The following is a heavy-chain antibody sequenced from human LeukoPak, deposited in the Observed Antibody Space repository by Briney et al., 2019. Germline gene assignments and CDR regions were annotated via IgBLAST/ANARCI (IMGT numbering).Heavy chain of an antibody. J-gene: IGHJ6*03. CDR2: IKEDGGEQ. D-gene: IGHD3-3*01. CDR1: GFTFSTYW. Sequence: GGSLRLSCAASGFTFSTYWMTWVRQTPGKGLEWVANIKEDGGEQNYVDSVEGRFTISRDNTKNSVFLQMNSLRVEDTAVYYCVRGSLASGVVVYYYYYLDVWGKGTTVTVSS. CDR3: VRGSLASGVVVYYYYYLDV. V-gene: IGHV3-7*01.